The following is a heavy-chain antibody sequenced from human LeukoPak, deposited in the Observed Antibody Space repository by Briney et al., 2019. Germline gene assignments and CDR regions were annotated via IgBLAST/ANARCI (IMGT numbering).Heavy chain of an antibody. J-gene: IGHJ4*02. V-gene: IGHV1-18*04. CDR2: ISAYNGNT. D-gene: IGHD6-19*01. CDR3: ARGPYSSGWYGY. CDR1: GYTFTGYY. Sequence: ASVKVSCKASGYTFTGYYMHWVRQAPGQGLEWMGWISAYNGNTNYAQKLQGRVTMTTDTSTSTAYMELRSLRSDDTAVYYCARGPYSSGWYGYWGQGTLVTVSS.